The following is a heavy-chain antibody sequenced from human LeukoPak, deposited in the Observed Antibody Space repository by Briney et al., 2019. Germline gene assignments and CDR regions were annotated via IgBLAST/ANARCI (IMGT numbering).Heavy chain of an antibody. CDR1: GFTFSNYF. V-gene: IGHV3-11*01. D-gene: IGHD6-13*01. CDR3: ARMRSSWYFDH. Sequence: GGSLRLSCVASGFTFSNYFMTWSRQAPGKGLEWVSYISNSGGTIYYSDSVKGRFTISRDNAKNLLYLEMDSLRAGDTAVYYCARMRSSWYFDHWGQGSLVTVSS. J-gene: IGHJ4*02. CDR2: ISNSGGTI.